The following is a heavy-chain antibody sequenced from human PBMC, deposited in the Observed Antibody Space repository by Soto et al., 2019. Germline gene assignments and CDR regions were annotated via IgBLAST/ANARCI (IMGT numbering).Heavy chain of an antibody. V-gene: IGHV4-39*01. CDR3: ARHRGATPVY. CDR2: ISYSGTT. Sequence: QLQLHESGPGLVKPSETLSLTCAVSGDSISGYYWTWIRQPPGKGLEWVGSISYSGTTDYNPSLKSRVSLSVDTSKNQFSLKLRSVTAADTAVYYCARHRGATPVYWGPGTVVTASS. J-gene: IGHJ4*02. CDR1: GDSISGYY. D-gene: IGHD1-26*01.